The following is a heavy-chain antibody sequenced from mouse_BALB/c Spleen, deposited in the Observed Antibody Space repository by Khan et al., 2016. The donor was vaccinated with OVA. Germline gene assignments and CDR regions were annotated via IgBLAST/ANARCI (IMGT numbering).Heavy chain of an antibody. J-gene: IGHJ3*01. CDR1: NYSFTDYT. V-gene: IGHV1-18*01. Sequence: VQLQQSGPELVKPGDSMKISCKASNYSFTDYTMNWVKQSHGMNLEWIGLINPYNGGSNYNQKFKGKATLTVDKSSSTAYMELLSLTSEDSAVYYCTRSGYGGFAYWGQGTLVTVSA. CDR2: INPYNGGS. CDR3: TRSGYGGFAY. D-gene: IGHD1-2*01.